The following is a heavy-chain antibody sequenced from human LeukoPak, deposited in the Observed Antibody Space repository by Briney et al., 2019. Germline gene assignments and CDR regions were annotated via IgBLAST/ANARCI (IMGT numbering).Heavy chain of an antibody. Sequence: GGSLRLSCAASGFTFDDYAMHWVRQAPGKGLDWVSLISGDGGSTYYADSVKGRFTISRDNSKNSLYLQMNSLRTEDTALYYCARTAMAHDAFDIWGQGTMVTVSS. CDR2: ISGDGGST. CDR3: ARTAMAHDAFDI. CDR1: GFTFDDYA. V-gene: IGHV3-43*02. D-gene: IGHD5-18*01. J-gene: IGHJ3*02.